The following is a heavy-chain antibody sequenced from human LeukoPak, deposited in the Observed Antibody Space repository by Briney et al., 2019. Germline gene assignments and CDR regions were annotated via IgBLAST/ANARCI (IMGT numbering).Heavy chain of an antibody. V-gene: IGHV3-30*18. D-gene: IGHD3-22*01. J-gene: IGHJ4*02. CDR2: ISYDGSNK. Sequence: QPGRSLRLSCAASGFTFSSYVMHGVRQAPAKGLEWVAVISYDGSNKYYADSVKGRFTISRDNSKNTLYLQMNSLRAEETAVYYCAKHPHYFDSRPEGVDYWGRGALVTVSS. CDR1: GFTFSSYV. CDR3: AKHPHYFDSRPEGVDY.